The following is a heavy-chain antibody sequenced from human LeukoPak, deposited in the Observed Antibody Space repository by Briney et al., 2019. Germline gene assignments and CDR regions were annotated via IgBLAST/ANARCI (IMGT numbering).Heavy chain of an antibody. CDR1: GGSISSYY. J-gene: IGHJ6*03. D-gene: IGHD3-10*01. V-gene: IGHV4-59*01. Sequence: PSETLSLTCTVSGGSISSYYWSWIRQPPGKGLEWIGYIYYSGSTNYNPSLKSRVTISVDTSKNQFSLKLSSVTAADTAVYYCARAVYYYGSGSYPYYYYYMDVWGKGTTVTVSS. CDR3: ARAVYYYGSGSYPYYYYYMDV. CDR2: IYYSGST.